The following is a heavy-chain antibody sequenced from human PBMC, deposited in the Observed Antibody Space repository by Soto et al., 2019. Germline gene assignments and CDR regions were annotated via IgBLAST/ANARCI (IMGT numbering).Heavy chain of an antibody. J-gene: IGHJ4*02. Sequence: GASVKVSCKASGYTFTSYGISWVRQAPGQGLEWMGIINPSGGSTSYAQKFQGRVTMTRDTSTSTVYMELSSLRSEDTAVYYCARAPASYCSSTSCHFDYWGQGTLVTVSS. CDR3: ARAPASYCSSTSCHFDY. CDR2: INPSGGST. D-gene: IGHD2-2*01. CDR1: GYTFTSYG. V-gene: IGHV1-46*03.